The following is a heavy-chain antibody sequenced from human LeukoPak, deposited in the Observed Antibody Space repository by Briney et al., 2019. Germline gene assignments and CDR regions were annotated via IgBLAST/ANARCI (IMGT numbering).Heavy chain of an antibody. CDR3: ASFREDTNGYYPYFDN. CDR1: GGSISRYY. J-gene: IGHJ4*02. V-gene: IGHV4-59*01. Sequence: SETLSLTCQVSGGSISRYYWNWIRQPPGKGLEWMGNIFYRGNTNYNPSLQSRLTVSVDTSKNQFSLKLTSVTAADTAVYYCASFREDTNGYYPYFDNWGQGTLVTVSS. CDR2: IFYRGNT. D-gene: IGHD3-22*01.